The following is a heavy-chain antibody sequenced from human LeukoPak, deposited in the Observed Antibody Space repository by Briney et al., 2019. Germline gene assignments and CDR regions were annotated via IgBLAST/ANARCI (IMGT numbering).Heavy chain of an antibody. V-gene: IGHV3-23*01. CDR3: AKVVSGYHFDY. D-gene: IGHD5-12*01. Sequence: GGSLRLSCAASGFTFSSYGMSWVRRAPGKGPEWVSGISGRGGNTYYADSVKGRFTISRENSQNTLYLQMNPLRAEDTAVYYCAKVVSGYHFDYWGQGTLVTVSS. J-gene: IGHJ4*02. CDR2: ISGRGGNT. CDR1: GFTFSSYG.